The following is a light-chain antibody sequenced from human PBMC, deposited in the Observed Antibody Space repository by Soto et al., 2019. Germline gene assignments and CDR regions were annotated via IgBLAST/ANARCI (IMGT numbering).Light chain of an antibody. J-gene: IGKJ1*01. CDR2: GVS. V-gene: IGKV3-20*01. CDR1: QSVSSSY. Sequence: EIVLTQSPGTLSLSPGKRATLSCRASQSVSSSYLAWYQQKPGQTPRLLIHGVSSRATGIPDRFSGSGSGTDFTLTISRLEPEDFEVYYCHQYGKSPWTFGQGTKVEIK. CDR3: HQYGKSPWT.